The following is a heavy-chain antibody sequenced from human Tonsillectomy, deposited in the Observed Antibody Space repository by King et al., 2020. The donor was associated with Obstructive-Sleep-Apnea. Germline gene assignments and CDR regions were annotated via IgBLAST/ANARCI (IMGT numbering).Heavy chain of an antibody. D-gene: IGHD3-10*01. J-gene: IGHJ6*02. V-gene: IGHV6-1*01. CDR1: GDSVSSNSAA. CDR3: ARGHYYGSGSYSSYYYYGMDV. Sequence: VQLQQSGPGLVKPSQTLSLTCAISGDSVSSNSAAWNWIRQSPSRGLEWLGRTYYRSKWYIDYAVSVKSRITINPDTSKNQFSLQLNSVTPEDTAVYYCARGHYYGSGSYSSYYYYGMDVWGQGTTVTVSS. CDR2: TYYRSKWYI.